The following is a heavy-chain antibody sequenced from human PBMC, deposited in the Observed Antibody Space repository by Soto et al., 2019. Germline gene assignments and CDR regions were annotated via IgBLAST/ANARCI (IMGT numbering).Heavy chain of an antibody. CDR2: MNPNSGNT. J-gene: IGHJ6*02. Sequence: GASVKVSCKASGYTFTGYYMHWVRQAPGQGLEWMGWMNPNSGNTGYAQKFQGRVTMTRNTSISTAYMELSSLRSEDTAVYYCAREIRTGLLWFGELLRRRRADYYYGMDVWGQGTTVTVSS. V-gene: IGHV1-8*02. D-gene: IGHD3-10*01. CDR1: GYTFTGYY. CDR3: AREIRTGLLWFGELLRRRRADYYYGMDV.